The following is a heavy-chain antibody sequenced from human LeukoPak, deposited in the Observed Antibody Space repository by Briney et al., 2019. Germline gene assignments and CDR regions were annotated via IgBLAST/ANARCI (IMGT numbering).Heavy chain of an antibody. D-gene: IGHD2-15*01. CDR1: GGTFSSYA. J-gene: IGHJ6*03. CDR2: IIPIFGTA. Sequence: RASVKVSCKASGGTFSSYAISWVRQAPGQGLEWMGRIIPIFGTANYAQKFQGRVTITTDESTCTAYMELSSLRSEDTAVYYCAGKNCSGGSSYSGASRARSGYYMDVWGKGTTVTVSS. V-gene: IGHV1-69*05. CDR3: AGKNCSGGSSYSGASRARSGYYMDV.